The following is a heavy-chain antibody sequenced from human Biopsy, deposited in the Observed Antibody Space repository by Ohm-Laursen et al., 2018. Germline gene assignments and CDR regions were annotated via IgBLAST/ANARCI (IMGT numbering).Heavy chain of an antibody. D-gene: IGHD3-10*01. CDR1: GGSISGYY. V-gene: IGHV4-59*01. J-gene: IGHJ3*01. Sequence: SETLSLTCTVSGGSISGYYWTWIRQSPGKGLEWIGYIYYHNGRSSYNPSLKSRVTMSVDTSQNQFSLNLNSVTAADTAVYFCARDLHGRGPNRGASTGVFDLWGHGTAVTVSS. CDR3: ARDLHGRGPNRGASTGVFDL. CDR2: IYYHNGRS.